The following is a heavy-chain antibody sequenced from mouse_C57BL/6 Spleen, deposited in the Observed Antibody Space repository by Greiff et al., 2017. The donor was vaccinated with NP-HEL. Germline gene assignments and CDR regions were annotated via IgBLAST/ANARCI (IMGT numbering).Heavy chain of an antibody. V-gene: IGHV1-82*01. D-gene: IGHD2-4*01. J-gene: IGHJ4*01. Sequence: QVQLQQSGPELVKPGASVKISCKASGYAFSSSWMNWVKQRPGKGLEWIGRIYPGDGDTNYNGKFKGKATLTADKSSSTAYMQLSSLTSEDSAVYFCARGLITGMDYWGQGTSVTVSS. CDR1: GYAFSSSW. CDR2: IYPGDGDT. CDR3: ARGLITGMDY.